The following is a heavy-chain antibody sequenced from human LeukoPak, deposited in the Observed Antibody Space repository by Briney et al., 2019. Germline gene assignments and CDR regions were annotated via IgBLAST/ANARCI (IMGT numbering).Heavy chain of an antibody. CDR2: ISSSSSYI. CDR3: ARDCFGYKFDY. V-gene: IGHV3-21*01. J-gene: IGHJ4*02. CDR1: GFTFSSYS. Sequence: PGGSLRLSCPPSGFTFSSYSMKWVRQAPGKGLEWVSSISSSSSYIYYADSVKGRLTISRDNAKNSLYLQMNSMRAEDTAVYYCARDCFGYKFDYWGQGALVTVSS. D-gene: IGHD1-1*01.